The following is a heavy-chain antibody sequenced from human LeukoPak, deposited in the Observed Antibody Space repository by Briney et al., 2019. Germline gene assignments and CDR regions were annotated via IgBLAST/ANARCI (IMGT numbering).Heavy chain of an antibody. CDR2: ISSNGGST. V-gene: IGHV3-64*01. Sequence: GGSLRLSCAASGFTFSSYAMPWVRQAPGKGLEYVSAISSNGGSTYYANSVKGRFTISRDNSKNTLYLQMGSLRAEDMAVYYCARVKYSSGVFDYWGQGTLVTVSS. CDR1: GFTFSSYA. D-gene: IGHD6-19*01. J-gene: IGHJ4*02. CDR3: ARVKYSSGVFDY.